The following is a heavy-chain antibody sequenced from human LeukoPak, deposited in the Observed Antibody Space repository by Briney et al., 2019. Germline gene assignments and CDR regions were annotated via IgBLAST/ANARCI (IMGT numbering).Heavy chain of an antibody. CDR2: ISSSSSTI. D-gene: IGHD1-20*01. V-gene: IGHV3-48*04. J-gene: IGHJ4*02. CDR3: ARDLGRITGTQVWDY. CDR1: GFTFSSYS. Sequence: GGSLRLSCAASGFTFSSYSMNWVRQAPGKGLEWVSYISSSSSTIYYADSVKGRFTISRDNAKNSLYLQMNSLRAEDTAVYYCARDLGRITGTQVWDYWGQGTLVTVSS.